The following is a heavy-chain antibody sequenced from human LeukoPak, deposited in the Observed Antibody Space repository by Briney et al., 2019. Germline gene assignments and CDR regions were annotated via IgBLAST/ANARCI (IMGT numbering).Heavy chain of an antibody. CDR2: IIPLFGIA. Sequence: ASVKVSCKASGGTFSSYAISWVRQAPGQGLEWMGGIIPLFGIADYAQKFQGRVTITADESTSTAYMELSSLRSDDTAVYYCAREDDGSESWTMTYYYYYYMDVWGKGTTVTVSS. CDR3: AREDDGSESWTMTYYYYYYMDV. D-gene: IGHD3-10*01. J-gene: IGHJ6*03. CDR1: GGTFSSYA. V-gene: IGHV1-69*13.